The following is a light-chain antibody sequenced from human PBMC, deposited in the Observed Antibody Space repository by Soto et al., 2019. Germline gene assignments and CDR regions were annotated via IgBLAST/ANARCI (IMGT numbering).Light chain of an antibody. Sequence: DIQLTQSPSFLSASVGDRVTITCRASQGINNYLAWYQQRPGTAPKLLIYAASTLQSGIPSRFSGSGSGTDFTLTISSLQPEDVATYYWQQFSRYPLTFGGGTKVEIK. CDR2: AAS. V-gene: IGKV1-9*01. CDR3: QQFSRYPLT. J-gene: IGKJ4*01. CDR1: QGINNY.